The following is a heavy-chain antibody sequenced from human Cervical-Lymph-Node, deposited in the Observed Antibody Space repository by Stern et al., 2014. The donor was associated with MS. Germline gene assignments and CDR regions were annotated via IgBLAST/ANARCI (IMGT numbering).Heavy chain of an antibody. V-gene: IGHV1-46*01. Sequence: VQLEESGAEVKKPGASVKVSCKAFGYTFTSSYIHWVRQAPGQGLEWMGIINPSGGSTSYAQKFQGRVTLTRDTSTSTVYMDLNSLRSEDTAVYYCAREYSAMGFGYWGQGTLVTVSS. CDR1: GYTFTSSY. J-gene: IGHJ4*02. CDR3: AREYSAMGFGY. D-gene: IGHD5-18*01. CDR2: INPSGGST.